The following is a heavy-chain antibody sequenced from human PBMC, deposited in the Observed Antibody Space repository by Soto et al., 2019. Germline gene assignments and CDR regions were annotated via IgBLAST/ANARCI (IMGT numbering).Heavy chain of an antibody. Sequence: PWGSLSLSCAASGCTFISYSMNWVRQAPWKGLEWVSSISSSSSYIYYADSVKGRFTISRDNAKNSLYLHMNSLRAEDTAVYYCATDAGYWYFDLWGSGTLVTVSS. D-gene: IGHD3-10*01. J-gene: IGHJ2*01. CDR3: ATDAGYWYFDL. V-gene: IGHV3-21*01. CDR2: ISSSSSYI. CDR1: GCTFISYS.